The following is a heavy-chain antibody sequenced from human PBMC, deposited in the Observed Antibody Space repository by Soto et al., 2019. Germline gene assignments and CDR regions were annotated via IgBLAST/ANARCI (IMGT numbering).Heavy chain of an antibody. V-gene: IGHV3-30*18. J-gene: IGHJ4*02. CDR1: GFTFSSYG. Sequence: GGSLRLSCAASGFTFSSYGMHWVRQAPGKGLEWVAVISYDGSNKYYADSVKGRFTISRDNSKNTLYLQMNSLRAEDTAVYYCAKEDGYNCDYWGQGTLVTVSS. CDR2: ISYDGSNK. D-gene: IGHD5-12*01. CDR3: AKEDGYNCDY.